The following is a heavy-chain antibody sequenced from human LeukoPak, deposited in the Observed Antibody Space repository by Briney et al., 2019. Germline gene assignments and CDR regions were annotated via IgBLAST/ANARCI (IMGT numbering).Heavy chain of an antibody. CDR1: GFTVSSHY. Sequence: GGSLRLSCAASGFTVSSHYMNWVRQAPGKGPEWVSVLYADGGAAYADSVKGRFTVSRDNSKNTLYLQMNSLRVEGTAVYYCARDQVGCGGDCYGDAFDLWGQGTLVTVSS. CDR3: ARDQVGCGGDCYGDAFDL. J-gene: IGHJ3*01. D-gene: IGHD2-21*02. V-gene: IGHV3-66*01. CDR2: LYADGGA.